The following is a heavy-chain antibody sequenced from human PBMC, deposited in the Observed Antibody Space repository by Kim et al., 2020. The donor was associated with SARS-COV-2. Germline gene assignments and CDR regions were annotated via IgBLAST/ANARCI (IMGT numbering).Heavy chain of an antibody. Sequence: TTDGAFVKGRFTVSRDNAKSTLYVQMNSLRAEDTAVYYCARGSWNGMDVWGQGTTVTVSS. CDR3: ARGSWNGMDV. J-gene: IGHJ6*02. D-gene: IGHD1-26*01. CDR2: T. V-gene: IGHV3-74*03.